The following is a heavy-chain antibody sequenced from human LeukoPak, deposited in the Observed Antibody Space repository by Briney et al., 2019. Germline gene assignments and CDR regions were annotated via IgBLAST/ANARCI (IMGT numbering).Heavy chain of an antibody. CDR2: IYYSGST. Sequence: SETLSLTCTVSGGSISSSSYYWGWIRQPPGKGLEWIGSIYYSGSTYYSPSLKSRVTISVDTSKNQFSLKLSPVTAADTAVYYCARDLLGYCSGGSCYWFDPWGQGTLVTVSS. J-gene: IGHJ5*02. CDR1: GGSISSSSYY. D-gene: IGHD2-15*01. V-gene: IGHV4-39*07. CDR3: ARDLLGYCSGGSCYWFDP.